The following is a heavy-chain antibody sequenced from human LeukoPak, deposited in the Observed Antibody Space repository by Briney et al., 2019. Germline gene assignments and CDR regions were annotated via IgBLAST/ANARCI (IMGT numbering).Heavy chain of an antibody. CDR2: IYTSGIT. D-gene: IGHD2-15*01. Sequence: PGGSLRLSCAASGFTVSSNYMSWVRQAPGKGLEWVSVIYTSGITYYADSVKGRFTVSRDNSKNSFYLQMNSLRAEDTAVYYCARDGCSGRSGSRFDYWGLGTLVTVSS. J-gene: IGHJ4*02. V-gene: IGHV3-53*01. CDR1: GFTVSSNY. CDR3: ARDGCSGRSGSRFDY.